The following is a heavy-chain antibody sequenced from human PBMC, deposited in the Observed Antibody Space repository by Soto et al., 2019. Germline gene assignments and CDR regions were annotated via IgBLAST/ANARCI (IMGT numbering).Heavy chain of an antibody. CDR1: GDTFTSYY. Sequence: ASVKVSCKAPGDTFTSYYLHWVRQAPGHGLEWMGVITPHGGSTKYAQKFQGRVTMTRDTSRSTVYMELRSLRSDDTAIYYCARSSGGNFGIIIEGSNWFDPWGQGTLVTVS. D-gene: IGHD3-3*01. J-gene: IGHJ5*02. CDR3: ARSSGGNFGIIIEGSNWFDP. CDR2: ITPHGGST. V-gene: IGHV1-46*01.